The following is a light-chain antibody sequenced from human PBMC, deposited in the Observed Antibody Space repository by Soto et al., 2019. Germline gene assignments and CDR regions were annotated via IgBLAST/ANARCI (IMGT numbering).Light chain of an antibody. CDR3: QQYDTYPWT. CDR1: QSVGSS. V-gene: IGKV1-5*01. Sequence: DLQMTQSPSTLSASVGDRVTITCRASQSVGSSLAWFQQKPGKVPKSLIYDASSLQSGVPSRFSGSGSGTEFTLTVSSLQPDDFATYYCQQYDTYPWTFGQGTRVEI. CDR2: DAS. J-gene: IGKJ1*01.